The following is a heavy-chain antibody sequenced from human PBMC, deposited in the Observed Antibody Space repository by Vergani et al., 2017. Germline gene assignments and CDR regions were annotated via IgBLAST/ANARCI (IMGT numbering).Heavy chain of an antibody. J-gene: IGHJ4*02. CDR1: GFTFTDYG. V-gene: IGHV3-49*04. CDR3: AELYGDDGYSPF. D-gene: IGHD5-18*01. CDR2: VRNKEDGGTP. Sequence: EVQLVESGGGLEQPGRSLRLSCRASGFTFTDYGISWVRQAPGKGLEWVGFVRNKEDGGTPEHAASVKGRVTISRDDSKAIAYLQMNSLKTEDTAVYYCAELYGDDGYSPFWGQGTLVTVSS.